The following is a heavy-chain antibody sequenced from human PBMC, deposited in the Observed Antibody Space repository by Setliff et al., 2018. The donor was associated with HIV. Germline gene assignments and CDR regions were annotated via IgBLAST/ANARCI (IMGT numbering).Heavy chain of an antibody. CDR2: FSSNGDIT. V-gene: IGHV3-64*01. Sequence: GGSLRLSCAASGFTVSTYGMHWVRQAPGKGLEYVSVFSSNGDITYYANSVKGRFTISRDNSKSTLYLQLGSLRAEDMAVYYCARVRTNTISTIGGGLDYWGQGTLVTVSS. CDR1: GFTVSTYG. CDR3: ARVRTNTISTIGGGLDY. J-gene: IGHJ4*02. D-gene: IGHD1-1*01.